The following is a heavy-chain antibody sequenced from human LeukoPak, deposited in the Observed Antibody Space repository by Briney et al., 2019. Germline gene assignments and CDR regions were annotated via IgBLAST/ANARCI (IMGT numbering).Heavy chain of an antibody. V-gene: IGHV3-30*04. CDR2: ISADGRDK. CDR1: GFSFYDYA. Sequence: GGSLRLSCVASGFSFYDYAMHWVRQARGKGLEWVAVISADGRDKYYIDSVRGRFTISRDNSKTTVFLQMNSLEVEDTAVYYCATPLTSKWSSSWYSGHFDYWGQGALVTVPS. J-gene: IGHJ4*02. CDR3: ATPLTSKWSSSWYSGHFDY. D-gene: IGHD6-13*01.